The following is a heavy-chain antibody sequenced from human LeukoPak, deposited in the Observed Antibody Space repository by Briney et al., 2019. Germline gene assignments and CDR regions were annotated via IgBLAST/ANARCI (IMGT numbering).Heavy chain of an antibody. V-gene: IGHV4-38-2*02. CDR2: VYHVGTT. D-gene: IGHD2-21*01. CDR1: GYSISSGYY. Sequence: SETLSLTCTVSGYSISSGYYWGWIRQPPGKGLEWIVVYHVGTTDYSPSLRSRVTISVDGSKNQMSLTLRSVAAEDTAMYYCARALYRQHIVVVNAKNYWYFDLWGRGTLVTVSS. CDR3: ARALYRQHIVVVNAKNYWYFDL. J-gene: IGHJ2*01.